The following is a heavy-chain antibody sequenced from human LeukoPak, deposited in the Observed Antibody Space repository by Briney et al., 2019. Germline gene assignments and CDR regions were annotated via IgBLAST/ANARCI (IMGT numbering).Heavy chain of an antibody. CDR1: GFTVSSNY. CDR2: ISGSGVST. Sequence: PGGSLRLSCAASGFTVSSNYMSWVRQAPGKGLEWVSAISGSGVSTYYADSVKGRFTISRDNSKNTLYLQMNSLRVEDTAVYYCAKDSSYGDTAMVEGYFDYWGQGTLVTVSS. V-gene: IGHV3-23*01. CDR3: AKDSSYGDTAMVEGYFDY. J-gene: IGHJ4*02. D-gene: IGHD5-18*01.